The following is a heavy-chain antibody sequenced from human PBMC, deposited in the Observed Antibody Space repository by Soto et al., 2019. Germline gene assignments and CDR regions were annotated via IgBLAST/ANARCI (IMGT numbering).Heavy chain of an antibody. CDR2: ISAYNGNT. CDR3: AHLAGYCTNGVCYNGPYYYGMDV. D-gene: IGHD2-8*01. V-gene: IGHV1-18*01. J-gene: IGHJ6*02. CDR1: GYTFTSYG. Sequence: ALVNVSCKASGYTFTSYGISWVRQAPVQGLEWMGWISAYNGNTNYAQKLQGRVTMTTDTSTSTAYMELRSLRSDDTAVYYCAHLAGYCTNGVCYNGPYYYGMDVWGQGTTVTVSS.